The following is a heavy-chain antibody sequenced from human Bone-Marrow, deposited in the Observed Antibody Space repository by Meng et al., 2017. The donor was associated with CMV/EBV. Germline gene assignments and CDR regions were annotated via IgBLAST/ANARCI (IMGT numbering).Heavy chain of an antibody. J-gene: IGHJ4*02. CDR2: ISAYNGNT. CDR1: GYTFTSYG. CDR3: ARVDIVVVTAPKDY. Sequence: ASVKVSCKAPGYTFTSYGISWVRQAPGQGLEWMGWISAYNGNTNYAQKLQGRVTMTTDTSTSTAYMELRSLRSDDTAVYYCARVDIVVVTAPKDYWGQGTLVTVSS. D-gene: IGHD2-2*03. V-gene: IGHV1-18*01.